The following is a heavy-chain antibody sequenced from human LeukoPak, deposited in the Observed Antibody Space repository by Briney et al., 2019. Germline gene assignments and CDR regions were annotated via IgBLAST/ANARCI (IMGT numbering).Heavy chain of an antibody. CDR3: ARRKYSSGWLDY. Sequence: SETLSLTCTVSGGPINTYYWSWIRQPAGKGLEWIGRIYSSGTTHYNPSLKSRVTMSVDTSKNQFSLKLSSVTAADTAVYYCARRKYSSGWLDYWGQGTLVTVSS. D-gene: IGHD6-19*01. CDR1: GGPINTYY. V-gene: IGHV4-4*07. CDR2: IYSSGTT. J-gene: IGHJ4*02.